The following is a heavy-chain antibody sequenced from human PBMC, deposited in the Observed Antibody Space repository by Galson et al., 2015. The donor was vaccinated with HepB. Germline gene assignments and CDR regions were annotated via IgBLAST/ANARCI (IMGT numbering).Heavy chain of an antibody. CDR2: TYYRSKWYN. CDR3: AREYSGYALPYYYYYYMDV. D-gene: IGHD5-12*01. J-gene: IGHJ6*03. V-gene: IGHV6-1*01. CDR1: GDSVCSNSAA. Sequence: CAISGDSVCSNSAAWNWIRQSPSRGLEWLGRTYYRSKWYNDYAVSVKSRITINPDTSKNQFSLQLNSVTPEDTAVYYCAREYSGYALPYYYYYYMDVWGKGTTVTVSS.